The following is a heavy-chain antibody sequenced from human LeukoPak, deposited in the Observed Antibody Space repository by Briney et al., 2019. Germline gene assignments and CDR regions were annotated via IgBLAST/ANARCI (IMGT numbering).Heavy chain of an antibody. V-gene: IGHV3-7*01. Sequence: QPGRSLRLSCAASGFTFSSNWMSWVRQAPGKGLEWVGNIKQDGSEIYYVDSVKGRFTISRDNAKNSLYLQMNSLRAEDTAVYYCARIYGGNSYYFDCWGQGTLVTVSS. CDR2: IKQDGSEI. CDR1: GFTFSSNW. CDR3: ARIYGGNSYYFDC. J-gene: IGHJ4*02. D-gene: IGHD4-23*01.